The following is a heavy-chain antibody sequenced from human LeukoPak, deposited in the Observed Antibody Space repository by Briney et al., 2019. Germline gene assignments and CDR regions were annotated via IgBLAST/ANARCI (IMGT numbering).Heavy chain of an antibody. CDR3: ARRLGGYYNNWFDP. CDR1: GGTFSSYA. Sequence: GASVKVSCKASGGTFSSYAISWVRQAPGQGLEWMGGIIPIFGTANYAQKFQGRVTITADESTSTAYMELSSLRSEDTAVYYCARRLGGYYNNWFDPWGQGTLVTVSS. D-gene: IGHD3-22*01. V-gene: IGHV1-69*13. CDR2: IIPIFGTA. J-gene: IGHJ5*02.